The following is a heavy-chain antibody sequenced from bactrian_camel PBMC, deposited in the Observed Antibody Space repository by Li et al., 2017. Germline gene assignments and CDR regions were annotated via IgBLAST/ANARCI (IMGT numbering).Heavy chain of an antibody. V-gene: IGHV3S53*01. D-gene: IGHD6*01. Sequence: HVQLVESGGGSVQAGGALSLSCASPEYGRSVNCMGWFRQVPGKEREGVAAIAPSTGSTYYDDSIKGRFTVSHVNSNNTLLLQMNSLKPEDTAVYYCAADLGWCGSAPLQREFRNWGQGTQVTVS. CDR3: AADLGWCGSAPLQREFRN. J-gene: IGHJ4*01. CDR2: IAPSTGST. CDR1: EYGRSVNC.